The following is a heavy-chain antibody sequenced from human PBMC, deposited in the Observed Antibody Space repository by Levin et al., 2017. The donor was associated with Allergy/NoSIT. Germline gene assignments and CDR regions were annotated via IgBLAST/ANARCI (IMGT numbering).Heavy chain of an antibody. J-gene: IGHJ4*02. D-gene: IGHD2-2*02. CDR1: GGSFSGYY. V-gene: IGHV4-34*01. Sequence: SQTLSLTCAVYGGSFSGYYWSWIRQPPGKGLEWIGEINHSGSTNYNPSLKSRVTISVDTSKNQFSLKLSSVTAADTAVYYCARGLEGSTNPVVVPAAISFDYWGQGTLVTVSS. CDR3: ARGLEGSTNPVVVPAAISFDY. CDR2: INHSGST.